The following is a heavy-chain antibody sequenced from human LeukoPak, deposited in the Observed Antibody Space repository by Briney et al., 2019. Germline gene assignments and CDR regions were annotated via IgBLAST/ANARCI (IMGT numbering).Heavy chain of an antibody. D-gene: IGHD6-13*01. Sequence: SETLPLTCTVSGGSISSSSYYWGGIRQPPGKGLEWIGSIYYSGSTYYNPSLKSRVTISVDTSKNKLSLKLSSVTAADTAVYYCASARTSSRSWFTFDYWGQGILVTVSS. CDR1: GGSISSSSYY. CDR3: ASARTSSRSWFTFDY. J-gene: IGHJ4*02. V-gene: IGHV4-39*01. CDR2: IYYSGST.